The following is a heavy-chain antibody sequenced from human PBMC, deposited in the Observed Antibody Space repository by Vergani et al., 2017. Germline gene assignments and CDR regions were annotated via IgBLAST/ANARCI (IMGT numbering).Heavy chain of an antibody. CDR3: ARAPSPGWELPYYYYYGMDV. D-gene: IGHD1-26*01. CDR1: GYTFTSYG. V-gene: IGHV1-18*04. J-gene: IGHJ6*02. CDR2: ISAYNGNT. Sequence: QVQLVQSGAEVKKPGASVKVSCKASGYTFTSYGISWVRQAPGQGLEWMGWISAYNGNTNYAQKLQGRVTMTTDTSTSPAYMELRSLRSDDTAVYYCARAPSPGWELPYYYYYGMDVWGQGTTVTVSS.